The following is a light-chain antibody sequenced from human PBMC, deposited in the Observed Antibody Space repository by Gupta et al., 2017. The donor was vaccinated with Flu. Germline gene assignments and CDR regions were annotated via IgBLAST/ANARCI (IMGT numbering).Light chain of an antibody. CDR3: SESDDSTKGHFV. V-gene: IGLV1-44*01. Sequence: VTISCSGSSSNIGSNTVNWYHQVPAPDPTLLIVVNKQRPSGVPDRFSCATYCASASLEISALQSEDEADEYYSESDDSTKGHFVFGTGTKVTVL. CDR2: VNK. CDR1: SSNIGSNT. J-gene: IGLJ1*01.